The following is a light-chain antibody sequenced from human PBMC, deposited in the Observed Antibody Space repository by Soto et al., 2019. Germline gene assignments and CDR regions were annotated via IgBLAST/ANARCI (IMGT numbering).Light chain of an antibody. CDR2: KVS. V-gene: IGLV2-14*01. CDR3: SSFTSRDTLV. Sequence: QSALTQPASVSGSPGQSITIPCTGSSNDIGGYNYVSWYQQHPGRAPKLVIYKVSDRPSGVSTRFSASKSGNTASLTISGLQAEDEADYFCSSFTSRDTLVFGGGTQLTVL. CDR1: SNDIGGYNY. J-gene: IGLJ3*02.